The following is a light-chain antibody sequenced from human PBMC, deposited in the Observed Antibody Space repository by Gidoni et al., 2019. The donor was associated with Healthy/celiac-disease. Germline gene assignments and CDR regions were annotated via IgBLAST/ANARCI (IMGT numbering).Light chain of an antibody. V-gene: IGKV1-33*01. J-gene: IGKJ4*01. Sequence: IQLTHSPSSLSASVGDRVTITCQAIQDISNYLNWYQQKSGKAPKHLIYDASNLETGVPSRFSGSGSGTDFTFTINSLKPEDIATYYCQQYDNVPLTFGGGTKVEIK. CDR2: DAS. CDR1: QDISNY. CDR3: QQYDNVPLT.